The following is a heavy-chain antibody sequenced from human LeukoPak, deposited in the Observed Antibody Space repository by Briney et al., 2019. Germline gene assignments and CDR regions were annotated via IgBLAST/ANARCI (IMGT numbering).Heavy chain of an antibody. CDR2: ISGSGGST. V-gene: IGHV3-23*01. D-gene: IGHD3-10*01. CDR3: ARDGGSGPLGAFDI. CDR1: GFTFSSYA. J-gene: IGHJ3*02. Sequence: GGSLRLSCAASGFTFSSYAMSWVRQAPGKGLEWVSAISGSGGSTYYADSVKGRFTISRDNAKNTLYLQMNSLRAEDTAVYYCARDGGSGPLGAFDIWGQGTMVTVSS.